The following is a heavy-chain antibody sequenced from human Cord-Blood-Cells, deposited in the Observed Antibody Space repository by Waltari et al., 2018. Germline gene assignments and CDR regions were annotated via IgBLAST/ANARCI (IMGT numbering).Heavy chain of an antibody. CDR1: GFTFSSYA. Sequence: QVQLVESGGGGVQPGRSLSLPCAASGFTFSSYAIHWVRQAPGKGLEWVAVISYDGSNKYYADSVKGRFTISRDNSKNTLYLQMNSLRAEDTAVYYCARGDGDLDYWGQGTLVTVSS. CDR3: ARGDGDLDY. J-gene: IGHJ4*02. CDR2: ISYDGSNK. V-gene: IGHV3-30*04. D-gene: IGHD7-27*01.